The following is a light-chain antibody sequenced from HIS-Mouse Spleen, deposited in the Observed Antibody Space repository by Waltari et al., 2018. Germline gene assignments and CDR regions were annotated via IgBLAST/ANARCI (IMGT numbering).Light chain of an antibody. V-gene: IGKV1-33*01. CDR1: QAITNY. J-gene: IGKJ4*01. CDR2: DAS. Sequence: DIQMTQSPSSLSASVGDSITITCQASQAITNYLNWYQQKPGKAPKLLIYDASNLETGVPSRFSGSGSGTDFTFTISSLQPEDIATYYCQQYDNLPLTFGGGTKVEIK. CDR3: QQYDNLPLT.